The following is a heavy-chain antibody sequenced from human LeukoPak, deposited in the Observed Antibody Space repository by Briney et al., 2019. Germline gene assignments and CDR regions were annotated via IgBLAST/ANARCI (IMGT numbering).Heavy chain of an antibody. CDR3: ARAARPYDSSGYFRY. J-gene: IGHJ4*02. CDR2: IYYTGHT. V-gene: IGHV4-39*01. Sequence: SETLSLTCTVSGGSISSSSYYWGWIRQPPGKGLEWIGSIYYTGHTYYNPSLQSRVTISVDTSKNQFSLKLSSVTAADTAVYYCARAARPYDSSGYFRYWGQGTLVTVSS. D-gene: IGHD3-22*01. CDR1: GGSISSSSYY.